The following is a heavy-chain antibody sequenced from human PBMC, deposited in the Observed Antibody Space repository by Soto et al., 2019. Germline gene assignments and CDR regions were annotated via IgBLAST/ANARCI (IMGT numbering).Heavy chain of an antibody. J-gene: IGHJ1*01. CDR2: IDPSDSDT. CDR3: ASYDTRDGYNFEYFQH. D-gene: IGHD5-12*01. V-gene: IGHV5-10-1*04. CDR1: GYSFTSYW. Sequence: PGESLKISCKGSGYSFTSYWISWVRQMPGKGLEWMGRIDPSDSDTRYSPSFQGQVTISADKSISTAYLQWSSLKASDTAMYYCASYDTRDGYNFEYFQHWGQGTLVTVSS.